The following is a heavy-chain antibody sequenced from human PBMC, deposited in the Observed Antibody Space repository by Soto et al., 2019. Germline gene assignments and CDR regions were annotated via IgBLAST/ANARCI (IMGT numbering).Heavy chain of an antibody. J-gene: IGHJ4*02. CDR1: GYSFTSYW. CDR3: ARGDRLMSPDSGWYSALGY. CDR2: IYPGDSDT. D-gene: IGHD6-19*01. Sequence: GESLKISCKGSGYSFTSYWIGWVRQMPGKGLEWMGIIYPGDSDTRYSPSFQGQVTISADKSISTAYLQWSSLKASDTAMYYCARGDRLMSPDSGWYSALGYWGQGTLVTVSS. V-gene: IGHV5-51*01.